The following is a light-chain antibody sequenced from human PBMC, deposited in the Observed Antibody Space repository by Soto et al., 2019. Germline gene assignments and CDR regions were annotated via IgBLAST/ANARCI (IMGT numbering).Light chain of an antibody. Sequence: DIVLTQSPATLSLSLGERATLSCRASQTVIRYLAWYQQNRGQAPRLLIYDASYRATGIPDRFSGSGSGTDITLTISILEPEDFAVYDCQRRMSSAWTLGRGTKVDI. V-gene: IGKV3-11*01. J-gene: IGKJ1*01. CDR1: QTVIRY. CDR2: DAS. CDR3: QRRMSSAWT.